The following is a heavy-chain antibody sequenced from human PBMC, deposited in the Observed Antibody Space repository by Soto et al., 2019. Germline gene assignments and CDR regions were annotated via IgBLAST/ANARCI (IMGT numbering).Heavy chain of an antibody. J-gene: IGHJ4*02. CDR1: GFTFSSYG. D-gene: IGHD6-13*01. Sequence: GGSLRLSCAASGFTFSSYGMHWVRQAPGKGLEWVAVISYDGSNKYYADSVKGRFTISRDNSKNTLYLQMNSLRAEDTAVYYCAKDLNSYGPWLPPSEQQLLQGPLDYWGQGTLVTVSS. CDR3: AKDLNSYGPWLPPSEQQLLQGPLDY. V-gene: IGHV3-30*18. CDR2: ISYDGSNK.